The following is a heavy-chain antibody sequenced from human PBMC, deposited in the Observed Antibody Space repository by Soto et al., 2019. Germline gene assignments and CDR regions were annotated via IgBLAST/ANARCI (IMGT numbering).Heavy chain of an antibody. CDR2: INPSGGST. CDR3: ARDYSYYGSGSPAANLYYYYGMDV. V-gene: IGHV1-46*01. CDR1: GYTFTSYY. D-gene: IGHD3-10*01. J-gene: IGHJ6*02. Sequence: ASVKVSCEASGYTFTSYYMHWVLQAPGQGLEWMGIINPSGGSTSYAQKFQGRVTMTRDTSTSTVYMELSSLRSEDTAVYYCARDYSYYGSGSPAANLYYYYGMDVWRQGTTVTVSS.